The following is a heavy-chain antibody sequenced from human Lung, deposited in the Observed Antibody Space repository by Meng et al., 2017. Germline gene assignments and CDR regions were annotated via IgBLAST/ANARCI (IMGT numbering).Heavy chain of an antibody. J-gene: IGHJ4*02. D-gene: IGHD4-11*01. Sequence: QQGGEGLLKHAAPLSLLSVAYGGFFSDHYGGAISEPRGKGREVIGENNQSGSNKYTPSLESRDTISVDMSQNNLSLKLSCVTAAASAVYYCARGPTTMAHDFDYWGQGTLVTVSS. V-gene: IGHV4-34*01. CDR2: NNQSGSN. CDR3: ARGPTTMAHDFDY. CDR1: GGFFSDHY.